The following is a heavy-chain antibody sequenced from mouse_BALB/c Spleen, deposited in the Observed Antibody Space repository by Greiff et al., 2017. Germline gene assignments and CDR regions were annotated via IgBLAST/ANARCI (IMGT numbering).Heavy chain of an antibody. V-gene: IGHV5-6*01. Sequence: EVKLVESGGDLVKPGESLKLSCAASGFTFSSYGMSWVRQTPDKRLEWVATISSGGSYTYYPDSVKGRFTISRDNAKNTLYLQMSSLKSEDTAMYYCARQALLRLHYFDYWGQGTTLTVSS. D-gene: IGHD1-2*01. CDR1: GFTFSSYG. J-gene: IGHJ2*01. CDR3: ARQALLRLHYFDY. CDR2: ISSGGSYT.